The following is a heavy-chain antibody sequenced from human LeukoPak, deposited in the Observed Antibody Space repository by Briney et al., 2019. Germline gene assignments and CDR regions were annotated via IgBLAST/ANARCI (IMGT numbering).Heavy chain of an antibody. D-gene: IGHD3-10*01. CDR2: IYYTGNI. CDR3: ARGVRGVIRFDY. Sequence: KSSETLSLTCTVSGGSISSSSYYWGWIRQPPGKGLEWIGNIYYTGNIYYNPSLNSRVTVSVDTSKNQFSLQLSSVTAADTAVYYCARGVRGVIRFDYWGQGTLVTVSS. V-gene: IGHV4-39*07. CDR1: GGSISSSSYY. J-gene: IGHJ4*02.